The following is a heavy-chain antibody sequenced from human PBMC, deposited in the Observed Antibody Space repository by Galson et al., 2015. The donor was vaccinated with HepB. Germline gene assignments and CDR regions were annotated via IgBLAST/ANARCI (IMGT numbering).Heavy chain of an antibody. CDR3: ARAIEYGDYVPQPLGY. J-gene: IGHJ4*02. CDR2: ISSSSSTI. D-gene: IGHD4-17*01. CDR1: GFTFSSYS. V-gene: IGHV3-48*01. Sequence: SLRLSCAASGFTFSSYSMNWVRQAPGKGLEWVSYISSSSSTIYYADSVKGRFTISRDNAKNSLYLQMNSLRAEDTAVYYCARAIEYGDYVPQPLGYWGQGTLVTVSS.